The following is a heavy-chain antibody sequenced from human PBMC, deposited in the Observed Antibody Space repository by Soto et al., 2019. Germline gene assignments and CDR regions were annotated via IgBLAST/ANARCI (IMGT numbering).Heavy chain of an antibody. V-gene: IGHV5-10-1*01. J-gene: IGHJ6*02. D-gene: IGHD6-13*01. CDR1: GYSFTSYW. CDR3: ARLQYSSSWSKYYYYYYGMDV. CDR2: IDPSDSYT. Sequence: GESLKISCKGSGYSFTSYWISWVRQMPGKGLEWMGRIDPSDSYTNYSPSFQGHVTISADKSISTAYLQWSSLKASDTAMYYCARLQYSSSWSKYYYYYYGMDVWGQGTTVTVSS.